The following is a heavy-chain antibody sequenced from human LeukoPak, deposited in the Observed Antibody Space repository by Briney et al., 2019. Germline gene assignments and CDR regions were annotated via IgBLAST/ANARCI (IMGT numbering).Heavy chain of an antibody. J-gene: IGHJ5*02. CDR1: GGSFSGYY. D-gene: IGHD3-3*01. V-gene: IGHV4-34*01. Sequence: SETLSLTCAVYGGSFSGYYWSWIRQPPGKGLEWIGEINHSGSTNYNPSLKSRVTISVDTSKNQFSLKLSSVTAAETAVYYCARGLRVFRNWFDPWGQGTLVTVSS. CDR3: ARGLRVFRNWFDP. CDR2: INHSGST.